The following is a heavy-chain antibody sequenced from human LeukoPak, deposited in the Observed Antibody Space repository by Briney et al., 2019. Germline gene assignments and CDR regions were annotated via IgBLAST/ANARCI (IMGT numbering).Heavy chain of an antibody. V-gene: IGHV1-69*05. CDR1: GGTFSSYA. J-gene: IGHJ4*02. Sequence: VASAKVSCKASGGTFSSYAISWVRQAPGQGLEWMGGIIPIFGTANYAQKFQGRVTITTDESTSTAYMELSSLRSEDTAVYYCARGKWPLDDYWGQGTLVTVSS. D-gene: IGHD5-12*01. CDR3: ARGKWPLDDY. CDR2: IIPIFGTA.